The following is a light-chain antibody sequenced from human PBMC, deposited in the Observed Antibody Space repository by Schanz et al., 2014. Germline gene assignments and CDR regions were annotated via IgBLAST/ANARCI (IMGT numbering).Light chain of an antibody. J-gene: IGLJ3*02. Sequence: QSALTQPASVSGSPGQSITISCTGTSSDVGGYDFVSWYQQHPGTAPKLMIYDVSHRPSEISNRFSGSKSGNTASLTVSGLQAEDEADYYCAAWDDSLNGRGVFGGGTKVTVL. CDR2: DVS. CDR1: SSDVGGYDF. CDR3: AAWDDSLNGRGV. V-gene: IGLV2-14*01.